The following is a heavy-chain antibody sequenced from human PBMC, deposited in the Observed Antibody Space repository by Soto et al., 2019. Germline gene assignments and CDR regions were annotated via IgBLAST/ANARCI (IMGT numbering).Heavy chain of an antibody. D-gene: IGHD3-10*01. J-gene: IGHJ4*02. CDR3: ARLWPLSMVRGVIIDY. CDR2: IYYSGST. V-gene: IGHV4-31*03. CDR1: GGSISSGGYY. Sequence: QVQLQESGPGLVKPSQTLSLTCTVSGGSISSGGYYWSWIRQHPGKGLEWIGYIYYSGSTYYNPSLKSRVTTSVDTSKNQFSLKLSSVTAADTAVYYCARLWPLSMVRGVIIDYWGQGTLVTVSS.